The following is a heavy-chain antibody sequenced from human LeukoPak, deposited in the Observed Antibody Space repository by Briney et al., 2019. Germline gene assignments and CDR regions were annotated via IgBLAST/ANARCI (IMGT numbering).Heavy chain of an antibody. V-gene: IGHV4-31*03. CDR2: IYYSGST. CDR1: GGSISSGGYY. CDR3: ARGGYSYGYPYSSPSAY. D-gene: IGHD5-18*01. J-gene: IGHJ4*02. Sequence: SETLSLTCTVSGGSISSGGYYWSWIRQHPGKGLEWIGYIYYSGSTYYNPSLKSRVTISVDTSKNQFSLKLSSVTAADTAVYYCARGGYSYGYPYSSPSAYWGQGTLVTVSS.